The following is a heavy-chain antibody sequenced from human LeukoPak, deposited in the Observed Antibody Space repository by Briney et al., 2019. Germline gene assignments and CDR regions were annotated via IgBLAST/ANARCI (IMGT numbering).Heavy chain of an antibody. Sequence: SETLSLTCTVSGGSISSYYWSWIRQPAGKGLEWIGYIYYSGSTNYNPSLKSRVTISVDTSKNQFSLKLRSVTAADTAVYYCARVTGYVIEDNFDYWGQGTLVTVSS. CDR1: GGSISSYY. CDR2: IYYSGST. D-gene: IGHD2-15*01. CDR3: ARVTGYVIEDNFDY. J-gene: IGHJ4*02. V-gene: IGHV4-59*01.